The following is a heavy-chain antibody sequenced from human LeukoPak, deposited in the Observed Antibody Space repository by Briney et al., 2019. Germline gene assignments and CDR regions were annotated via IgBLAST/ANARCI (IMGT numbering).Heavy chain of an antibody. CDR2: IPHDGSNA. Sequence: GGSLRLSCVASGFTFTRNCMHWVRQAPGRGLEWVAAIPHDGSNAYYADSVKGRFTISRDDSKNTQYLQMNSLRIEDSAVYYCAKGGVTRVPENVDYWGQGTLVTVSS. CDR1: GFTFTRNC. V-gene: IGHV3-30-3*01. CDR3: AKGGVTRVPENVDY. J-gene: IGHJ4*02. D-gene: IGHD1-14*01.